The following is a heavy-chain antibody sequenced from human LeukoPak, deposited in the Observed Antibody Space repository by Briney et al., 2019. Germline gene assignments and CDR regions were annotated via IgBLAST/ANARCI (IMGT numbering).Heavy chain of an antibody. D-gene: IGHD3-16*02. J-gene: IGHJ4*02. Sequence: PSETLSLNCSASGGSINSYWWSWIRQPAGKGLEFIGRIYTTGRTNYNPSLKSRVSMSVETSTNQLSLELRYGTAADTAVYFCARAGYTISSYRFDYWGQGALVTVSS. CDR1: GGSINSYW. CDR2: IYTTGRT. CDR3: ARAGYTISSYRFDY. V-gene: IGHV4-4*07.